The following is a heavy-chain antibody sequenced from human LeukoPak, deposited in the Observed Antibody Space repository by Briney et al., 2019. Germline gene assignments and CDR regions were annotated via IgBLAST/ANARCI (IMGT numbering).Heavy chain of an antibody. CDR1: GGSISSSSYY. CDR2: IYYSGST. CDR3: ARVVGEEFLEWLLPDTFDI. V-gene: IGHV4-39*01. J-gene: IGHJ3*02. D-gene: IGHD3-3*01. Sequence: KPSETLSLTCTVSGGSISSSSYYWGWIRQPPGKGLEWIGRIYYSGSTYYNPSLKSRVTISVDTSKNQFSLKLSSVTAADTAVYYCARVVGEEFLEWLLPDTFDIWGQGTMVTVSS.